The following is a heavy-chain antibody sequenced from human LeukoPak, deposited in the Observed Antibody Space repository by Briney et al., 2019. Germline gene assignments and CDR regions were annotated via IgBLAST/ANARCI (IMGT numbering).Heavy chain of an antibody. Sequence: GGSLRLSCAASGFTFSSYWMHWVRQPPGKGPVWVSKINTDGSGAIYADSVRGRFTISRDNAKNTVYLQMNSLRVEDTAVYYCVSFIEERDWGQGTLVTVSS. CDR3: VSFIEERD. D-gene: IGHD1-26*01. J-gene: IGHJ4*02. CDR1: GFTFSSYW. V-gene: IGHV3-74*01. CDR2: INTDGSGA.